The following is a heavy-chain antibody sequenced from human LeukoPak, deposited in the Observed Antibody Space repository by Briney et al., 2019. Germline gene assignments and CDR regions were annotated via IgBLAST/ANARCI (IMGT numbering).Heavy chain of an antibody. CDR3: ARSYSGSHTDYYYYYMDV. J-gene: IGHJ6*03. V-gene: IGHV1-69*06. D-gene: IGHD1-26*01. Sequence: ASVKVSCKASGGTFSSYAISWVRQAPGQGLEWMGGIIPIFGTANYAQKFQGRVTITADKSTSTAYMELSSLRSEDTAVYYCARSYSGSHTDYYYYYMDVWGKGTTVTVSS. CDR1: GGTFSSYA. CDR2: IIPIFGTA.